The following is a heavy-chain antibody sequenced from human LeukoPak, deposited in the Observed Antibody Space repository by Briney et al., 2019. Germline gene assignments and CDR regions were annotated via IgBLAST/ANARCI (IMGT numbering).Heavy chain of an antibody. CDR1: GGTFSSYA. J-gene: IGHJ4*02. CDR3: ASTLDLYYYDSSGYPLDY. CDR2: IIPIFGTA. V-gene: IGHV1-69*13. Sequence: SVKVSCKASGGTFSSYAISWVRQASGQGLEWMGGIIPIFGTANYAQKFQGRVTITADESTSTAYMELSSLRSEDTAVYYCASTLDLYYYDSSGYPLDYWGQGTLVTVSS. D-gene: IGHD3-22*01.